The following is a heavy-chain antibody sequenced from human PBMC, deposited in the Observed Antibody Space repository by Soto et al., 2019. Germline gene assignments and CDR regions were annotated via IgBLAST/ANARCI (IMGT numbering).Heavy chain of an antibody. CDR3: ARSSYYDFWSGHDY. V-gene: IGHV1-69*13. J-gene: IGHJ4*02. D-gene: IGHD3-3*01. CDR2: IIPIFGTA. CDR1: GGTFSSYA. Sequence: SVKVSCKASGGTFSSYAISWVRQAPGQGLEWMGGIIPIFGTANYAQKFQGRVTITADESTSTAYMELSSLRSEDTAVYYCARSSYYDFWSGHDYWGQGTPVTVSS.